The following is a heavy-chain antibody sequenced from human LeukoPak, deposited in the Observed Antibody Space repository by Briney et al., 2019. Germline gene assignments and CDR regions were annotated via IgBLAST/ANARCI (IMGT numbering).Heavy chain of an antibody. D-gene: IGHD3-10*01. V-gene: IGHV1-2*06. CDR3: ARAALWFGELLDGMDV. Sequence: ASVKVSCKTFGYTFTGYYIHWVRQAPGQGLEWMGRINPNSGGTNYAQKFQGRVTMTRDTSISTAYTELSRLRSDETAVYYCARAALWFGELLDGMDVWGQGTTVTVSS. J-gene: IGHJ6*02. CDR2: INPNSGGT. CDR1: GYTFTGYY.